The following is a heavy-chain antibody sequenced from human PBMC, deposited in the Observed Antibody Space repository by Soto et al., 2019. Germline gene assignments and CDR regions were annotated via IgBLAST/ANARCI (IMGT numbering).Heavy chain of an antibody. J-gene: IGHJ6*03. CDR1: GFTFSSYS. CDR2: ISSSSSYI. Sequence: EVQLVESGGGLVKPGGSLRLSCAASGFTFSSYSMNWVRQAPGKGLEWVSSISSSSSYIYYADSVKGRFTISRDNAKNSLYLQMNGLRAEDTAVYYCARDESGYCSGGSCYTHYYYYMDVWGKGTTVTVSS. D-gene: IGHD2-15*01. V-gene: IGHV3-21*06. CDR3: ARDESGYCSGGSCYTHYYYYMDV.